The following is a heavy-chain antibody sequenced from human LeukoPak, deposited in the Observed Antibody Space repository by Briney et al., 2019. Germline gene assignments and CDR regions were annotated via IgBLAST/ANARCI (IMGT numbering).Heavy chain of an antibody. J-gene: IGHJ3*02. CDR1: GYTFTGYY. Sequence: ASVKVSCKASGYTFTGYYMHWVRQAPGQGLEWMGWIDPNSGDTNYAQKFQGRVTMTRDTSISTAYMELSRLRSDDTAVYYCASSEFGAAAGNDIWGQGTMVTVSS. CDR2: IDPNSGDT. V-gene: IGHV1-2*02. CDR3: ASSEFGAAAGNDI. D-gene: IGHD6-13*01.